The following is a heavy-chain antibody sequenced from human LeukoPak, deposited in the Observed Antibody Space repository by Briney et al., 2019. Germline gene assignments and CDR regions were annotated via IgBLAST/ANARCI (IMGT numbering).Heavy chain of an antibody. Sequence: WASVKVSCKASGYTFTGYYMHWVRQAPGQGLEWMGWINPNSGGTNYARKFQGRVTMTRDTSISTAYMELSRLRSDDTAVYYCARGGISEQPYYFDYWGQGTLVTVSS. J-gene: IGHJ4*02. V-gene: IGHV1-2*02. D-gene: IGHD1-26*01. CDR1: GYTFTGYY. CDR2: INPNSGGT. CDR3: ARGGISEQPYYFDY.